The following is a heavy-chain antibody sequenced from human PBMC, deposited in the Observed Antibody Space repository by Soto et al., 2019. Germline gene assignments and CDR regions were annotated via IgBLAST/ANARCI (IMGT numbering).Heavy chain of an antibody. Sequence: QVQLAESGGGVVQPGRSLRLSCEVSGFAFNTSGMYWVRQSPGRGLEWVAVISYDGNTQYYAESLKGRFTISRDNSKNTLFLNMNRLRSEDTAVYYCATKVRVKNYYYYGMDTWGQGTLVTVSS. CDR2: ISYDGNTQ. CDR3: ATKVRVKNYYYYGMDT. D-gene: IGHD2-21*01. J-gene: IGHJ6*02. V-gene: IGHV3-30*03. CDR1: GFAFNTSG.